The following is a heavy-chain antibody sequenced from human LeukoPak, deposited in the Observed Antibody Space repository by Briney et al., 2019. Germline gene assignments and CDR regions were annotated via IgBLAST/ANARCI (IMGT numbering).Heavy chain of an antibody. V-gene: IGHV3-23*01. Sequence: GYLTRKCSAARFTFSSYAMSRLRHGQGHGLKWVSATSGSGGSTYYADSVKGRLTISRDNSKNTLYLQMNSLRAEDTAVYYCAKVSPYYYGSGSYYLDYWGQGTLVTVSS. J-gene: IGHJ4*02. CDR3: AKVSPYYYGSGSYYLDY. CDR2: TSGSGGST. D-gene: IGHD3-10*01. CDR1: RFTFSSYA.